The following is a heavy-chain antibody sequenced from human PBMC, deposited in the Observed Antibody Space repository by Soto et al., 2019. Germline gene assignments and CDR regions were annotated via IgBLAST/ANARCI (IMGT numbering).Heavy chain of an antibody. CDR2: ITSGGDKT. CDR1: GFNFGSYA. Sequence: GGSLRLSCEASGFNFGSYAMFWVRQAPGKGLEWVSAITSGGDKTYFADSVKGRFTISRDNSRNTLYLQLKSLRAEDTAVYFYTNGPLITGDNWGQGTLVTVSS. D-gene: IGHD3-10*01. CDR3: TNGPLITGDN. J-gene: IGHJ4*02. V-gene: IGHV3-23*01.